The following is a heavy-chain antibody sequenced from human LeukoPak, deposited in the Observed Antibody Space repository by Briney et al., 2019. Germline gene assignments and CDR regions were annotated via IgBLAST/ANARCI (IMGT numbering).Heavy chain of an antibody. CDR2: INHSGST. CDR3: ARPIVEWERLGRTFDI. D-gene: IGHD1-26*01. CDR1: GGSFGGYY. Sequence: SETLSLTCAVYGGSFGGYYWSWIRQPPGQGLEWIGEINHSGSTNYNPSLKSRVTISVDTSKNQFSLKLISVTAADTAVYYCARPIVEWERLGRTFDIWGQGTMVTVSS. V-gene: IGHV4-34*01. J-gene: IGHJ3*02.